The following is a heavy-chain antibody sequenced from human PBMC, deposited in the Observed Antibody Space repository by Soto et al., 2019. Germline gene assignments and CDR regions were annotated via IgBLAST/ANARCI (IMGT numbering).Heavy chain of an antibody. CDR3: ARAASKPSSGWYYFDY. CDR2: ISAYNGNT. Sequence: ASVKVSCKASGYTFTSYGISWVRQAPGQGLEWMGWISAYNGNTNYAQKLQGRVTMTTDTSTSTAYMELSSLRSEDTAVYYCARAASKPSSGWYYFDYWGQGTLVTVSS. V-gene: IGHV1-18*01. D-gene: IGHD6-19*01. J-gene: IGHJ4*02. CDR1: GYTFTSYG.